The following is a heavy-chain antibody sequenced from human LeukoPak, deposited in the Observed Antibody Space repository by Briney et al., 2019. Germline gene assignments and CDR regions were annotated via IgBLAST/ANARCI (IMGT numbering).Heavy chain of an antibody. CDR2: IYYNGTT. V-gene: IGHV4-59*02. CDR1: GNSVSTYY. CDR3: ARAGRSAIYGYYLDY. D-gene: IGHD3-3*01. Sequence: PSGTLSLTCVVSGNSVSTYYWNWIRQPPGKGLEWIGHIYYNGTTNYNPSLKSRVTISADMSKNLFSLRLSSVTTADTAVYYCARAGRSAIYGYYLDYWGQGTLVTVSS. J-gene: IGHJ4*02.